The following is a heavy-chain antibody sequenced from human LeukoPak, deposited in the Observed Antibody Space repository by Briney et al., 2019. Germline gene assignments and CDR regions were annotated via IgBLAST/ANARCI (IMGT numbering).Heavy chain of an antibody. CDR3: ARDQFPGRWLQGGFDF. D-gene: IGHD5-24*01. Sequence: PGGSLRLSCAASGFTFSSYAMHWVRQAPGKGLEYVSTVTGNGGTTYYANSVKGRFTISRDNSKNTLSLQMGSLRGEDMAVYYCARDQFPGRWLQGGFDFWGQGTLVTVSS. CDR2: VTGNGGTT. CDR1: GFTFSSYA. J-gene: IGHJ4*02. V-gene: IGHV3-64*01.